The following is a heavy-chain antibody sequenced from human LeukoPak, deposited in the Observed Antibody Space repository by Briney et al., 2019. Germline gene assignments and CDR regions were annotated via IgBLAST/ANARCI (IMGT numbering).Heavy chain of an antibody. CDR2: IIPVLGIA. CDR3: AAPQSRISSYYYVMDV. V-gene: IGHV1-69*10. Sequence: SVKVSCKASGGTFRSYAFTWARQAPGQGLEWMGGIIPVLGIANYAQKFQGRVTITADESTSTAYMELSSLISEDTAVYYCAAPQSRISSYYYVMDVWGQGTAVTVSS. J-gene: IGHJ6*02. D-gene: IGHD2-15*01. CDR1: GGTFRSYA.